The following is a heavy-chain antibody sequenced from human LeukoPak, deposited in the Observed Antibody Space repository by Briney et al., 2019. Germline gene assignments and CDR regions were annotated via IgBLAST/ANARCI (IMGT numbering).Heavy chain of an antibody. CDR3: ARIDRAVAGTIDY. CDR1: GGSISSYF. CDR2: IYYSGST. D-gene: IGHD6-19*01. Sequence: SETLSLTCTVSGGSISSYFWSWIRQPPGKGLEWIGYIYYSGSTNYNPSLKSRVTMSVDTSKNQFSLKLSSVTTADTAVYYCARIDRAVAGTIDYWGQGTLVTVSS. J-gene: IGHJ4*02. V-gene: IGHV4-59*08.